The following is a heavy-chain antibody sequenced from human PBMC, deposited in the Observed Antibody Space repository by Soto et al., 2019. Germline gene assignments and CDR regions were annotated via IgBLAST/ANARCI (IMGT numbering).Heavy chain of an antibody. CDR3: ARDIRFLDV. J-gene: IGHJ6*04. D-gene: IGHD3-3*01. CDR1: GGSISSYY. Sequence: SETLSLTCTVSGGSISSYYWSWIRQPPGKGLEWIGYIYYSGSTNYNPSLKSRVTISVDTSKNQFSLKLSSVTAADTAVYYCARDIRFLDVWGKGTTVTVSS. CDR2: IYYSGST. V-gene: IGHV4-59*01.